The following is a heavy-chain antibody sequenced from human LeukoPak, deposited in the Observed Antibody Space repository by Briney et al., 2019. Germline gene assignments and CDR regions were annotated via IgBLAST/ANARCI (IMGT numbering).Heavy chain of an antibody. CDR3: ARGDDYGDYVCDY. CDR2: IKQDGSEK. Sequence: GSLRLSCAASGFTFSSYWMRWVRQAPGKGLEWVANIKQDGSEKYYVDSVKGRFTISRDNAKNSLYLQMNSLRAEDTAVYYCARGDDYGDYVCDYWGQGTLVTVSS. V-gene: IGHV3-7*01. CDR1: GFTFSSYW. J-gene: IGHJ4*02. D-gene: IGHD4-17*01.